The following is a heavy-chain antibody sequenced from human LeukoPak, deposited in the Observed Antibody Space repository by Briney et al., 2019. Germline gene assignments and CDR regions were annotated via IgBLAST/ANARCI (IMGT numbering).Heavy chain of an antibody. CDR3: ATVRWVATEYYLDY. J-gene: IGHJ4*02. V-gene: IGHV4-4*07. CDR1: GGPISNYY. D-gene: IGHD2-15*01. CDR2: ISASGST. Sequence: SETLSLTCTVSGGPISNYYRSCIRQPAGNGLESIGRISASGSTNYNPSLKSRVTVSVDTSKNQFSLKLSSVTAADTAVYYCATVRWVATEYYLDYWGQGALVTVSS.